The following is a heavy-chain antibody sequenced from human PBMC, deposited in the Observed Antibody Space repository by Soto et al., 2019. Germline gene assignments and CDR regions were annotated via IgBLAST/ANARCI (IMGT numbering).Heavy chain of an antibody. CDR3: ARIDSVNIAAAGTIDY. V-gene: IGHV4-31*03. CDR1: GGSISSGGYY. D-gene: IGHD6-13*01. Sequence: PSETLSLTCTVSGGSISSGGYYWSWIRQHPGKGLEWIGYIYYSGSTYYNPSLKSRVTISVDTSKNQFSLKLSSVTAADTAAYYCARIDSVNIAAAGTIDYWGQGTLVTVSS. J-gene: IGHJ4*02. CDR2: IYYSGST.